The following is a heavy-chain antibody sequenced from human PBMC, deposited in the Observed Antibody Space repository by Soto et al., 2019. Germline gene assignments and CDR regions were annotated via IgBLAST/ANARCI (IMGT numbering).Heavy chain of an antibody. V-gene: IGHV3-43*01. CDR1: GFTFDDYT. CDR2: ISWDGGST. J-gene: IGHJ6*02. D-gene: IGHD1-26*01. Sequence: EVQLVESGGVVVQPGGSLRLSCAASGFTFDDYTMHWVRQAPGKGLEWVSLISWDGGSTYYADSVKGRFTISRDNSKNSLYLQMNSLRTEDTALYYCAKDRVGRFPPLGMDVWGQGTTVTVSS. CDR3: AKDRVGRFPPLGMDV.